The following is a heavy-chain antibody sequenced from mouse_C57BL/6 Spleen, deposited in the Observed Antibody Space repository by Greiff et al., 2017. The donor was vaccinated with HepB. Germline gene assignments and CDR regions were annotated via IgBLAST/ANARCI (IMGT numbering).Heavy chain of an antibody. CDR2: IDPETGGT. V-gene: IGHV1-15*01. J-gene: IGHJ4*01. D-gene: IGHD1-1*01. CDR1: GYTFTDYE. Sequence: VQLVESGAELVRPGASVTLSCKASGYTFTDYEMHWVKQTPVHGLEWIGAIDPETGGTAYNQKFKGKAILTADKSSSTAYMELRSLTSEDSAVYYCTRRYGSSLYAMDYWGQGTSVTVSS. CDR3: TRRYGSSLYAMDY.